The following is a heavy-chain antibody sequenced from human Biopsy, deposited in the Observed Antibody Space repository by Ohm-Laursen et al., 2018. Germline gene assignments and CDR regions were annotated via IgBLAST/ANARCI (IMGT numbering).Heavy chain of an antibody. Sequence: SVKVSCKAFDFSFSTYDVNWVRQARGKGLDWMGWMIPSSGKTGYAQRFQGRVTLTMNTSISTAYMELSGLRSEDTAVYFCARGYSRRVSIFEASIYWFDTWGQGTLVTVSS. J-gene: IGHJ5*02. CDR2: MIPSSGKT. V-gene: IGHV1-8*01. D-gene: IGHD6-6*01. CDR1: DFSFSTYD. CDR3: ARGYSRRVSIFEASIYWFDT.